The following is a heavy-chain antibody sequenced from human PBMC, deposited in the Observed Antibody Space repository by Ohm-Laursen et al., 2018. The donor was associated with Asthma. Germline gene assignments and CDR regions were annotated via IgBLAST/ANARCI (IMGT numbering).Heavy chain of an antibody. CDR3: ARQWQAD. D-gene: IGHD6-19*01. J-gene: IGHJ4*02. V-gene: IGHV4-34*01. CDR1: GGSFSGYY. CDR2: INHSGST. Sequence: SDTLSLTCAVYGGSFSGYYWSWIRQPPGKGLEWIGEINHSGSTNYNPSLNSRVTISMDTSKNQFSLMLNSVTAADTAVYYCARQWQADWGQGTLVTVSS.